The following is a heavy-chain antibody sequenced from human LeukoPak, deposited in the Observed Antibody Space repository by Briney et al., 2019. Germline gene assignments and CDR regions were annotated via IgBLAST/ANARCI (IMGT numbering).Heavy chain of an antibody. CDR1: GYTFTSYY. J-gene: IGHJ5*02. V-gene: IGHV1-46*01. CDR2: INPSGGST. CDR3: ARGDTAMVTLPTNWFDP. D-gene: IGHD5-18*01. Sequence: ASVKVSCKASGYTFTSYYMHWVRQAPGQGLEWMGIINPSGGSTSYAQKFQGRVTMTRDMSTSTVYMELSSLRSEDTAVYYCARGDTAMVTLPTNWFDPWGQGTLVTVSS.